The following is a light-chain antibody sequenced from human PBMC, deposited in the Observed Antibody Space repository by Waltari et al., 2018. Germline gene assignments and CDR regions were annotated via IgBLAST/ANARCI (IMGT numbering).Light chain of an antibody. CDR2: GQD. V-gene: IGLV3-19*01. Sequence: SSELTQDPAVSVALGQTVRITCQGGSLRRYYASWYQQRPGQAPRLVLYGQDNRPSGIPDRFSGSTSGDTASLTITGAQAEDEADYYCHSRDTISTRVFGGGTRLTV. CDR3: HSRDTISTRV. J-gene: IGLJ3*02. CDR1: SLRRYY.